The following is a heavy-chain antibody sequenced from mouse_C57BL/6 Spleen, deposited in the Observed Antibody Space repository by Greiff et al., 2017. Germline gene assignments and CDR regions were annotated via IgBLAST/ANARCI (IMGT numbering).Heavy chain of an antibody. Sequence: VQLQQPGAELVMPGASVKLSCKASGYTFTSYWMHWVKQRPGQGLEWIGEIDPSASYTNYNQKFKGKSTLTVDKSSSTAYMQLSSLTSEDSAVYYCVRYEITTVHYFDYWGQGTTLTVSA. CDR3: VRYEITTVHYFDY. CDR2: IDPSASYT. J-gene: IGHJ2*01. D-gene: IGHD1-1*01. CDR1: GYTFTSYW. V-gene: IGHV1-69*01.